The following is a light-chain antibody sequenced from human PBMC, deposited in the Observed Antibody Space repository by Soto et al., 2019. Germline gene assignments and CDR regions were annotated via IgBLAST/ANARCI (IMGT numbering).Light chain of an antibody. CDR3: ISYTGSSTSYV. CDR2: EVS. J-gene: IGLJ1*01. V-gene: IGLV2-14*01. CDR1: SSDIGGYNY. Sequence: QSALTQPASVSGSPGQSISISCTGTSSDIGGYNYVSWYQQHPGKAPKLMIFEVSYRPSGVSDRFSGSKSGNTASLTISGLQAEDEADYYCISYTGSSTSYVFGSGTQLTVL.